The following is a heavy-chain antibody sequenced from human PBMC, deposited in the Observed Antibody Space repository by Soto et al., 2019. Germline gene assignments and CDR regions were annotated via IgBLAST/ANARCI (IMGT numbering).Heavy chain of an antibody. CDR2: IYPGDSDT. CDR1: GYSFTSYW. V-gene: IGHV5-51*03. J-gene: IGHJ3*02. CDR3: ARRLGETYYDFWSGYQGAFDI. Sequence: EVQLVQSGAEVKKPGESLKISCKGSGYSFTSYWIGWVRQMPGKGLEWMGIIYPGDSDTRYSPSFQGQVTISADKSISTAYLQWSSLKASDTAMYYCARRLGETYYDFWSGYQGAFDIWGQGTMVTVSS. D-gene: IGHD3-3*01.